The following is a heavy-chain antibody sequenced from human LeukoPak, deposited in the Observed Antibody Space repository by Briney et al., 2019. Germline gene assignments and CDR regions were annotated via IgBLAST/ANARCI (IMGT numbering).Heavy chain of an antibody. Sequence: GGSLRLFCAASGFTFSSYWMHWVRQAPGKGLVWVSRIYSDGSSYTADSVKGRFTISRDNAKDTLYLQMNSLRAEDTAVYYCARGGGIYGLWDYWGQGTLVTVSS. D-gene: IGHD1-26*01. V-gene: IGHV3-74*03. CDR2: IYSDGSS. J-gene: IGHJ4*02. CDR3: ARGGGIYGLWDY. CDR1: GFTFSSYW.